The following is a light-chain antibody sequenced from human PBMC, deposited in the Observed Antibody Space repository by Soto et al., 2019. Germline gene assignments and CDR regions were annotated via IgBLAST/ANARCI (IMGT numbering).Light chain of an antibody. CDR3: QQSYRTPT. V-gene: IGKV3-15*01. CDR2: GES. J-gene: IGKJ5*01. CDR1: QSVSSN. Sequence: EIVMTQSPATLSVSPGERATLSCRASQSVSSNLAWYQQKPGQAPRLLIYGESTRATGIPARFSGSGSGTDYTLTISSLQPEDFATYYCQQSYRTPTFGQGTRLENK.